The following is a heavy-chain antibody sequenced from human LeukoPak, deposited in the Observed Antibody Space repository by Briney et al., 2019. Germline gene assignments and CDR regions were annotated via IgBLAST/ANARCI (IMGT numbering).Heavy chain of an antibody. D-gene: IGHD3-22*01. CDR1: GGSFSGYY. CDR3: ARDSFGMIVVEQLAFDI. CDR2: INHSGST. Sequence: PSETLSLTCAVYGGSFSGYYWSWIRQPPGKGLEWIGEINHSGSTNYNPSLKSRVTISVDTSKNQFSLKLSSVTAADTAVYYCARDSFGMIVVEQLAFDIWGQGTMVTVSS. J-gene: IGHJ3*02. V-gene: IGHV4-34*01.